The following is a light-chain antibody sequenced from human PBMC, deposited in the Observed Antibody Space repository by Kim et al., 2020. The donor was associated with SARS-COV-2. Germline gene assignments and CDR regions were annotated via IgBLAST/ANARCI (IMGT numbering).Light chain of an antibody. CDR1: QSISKY. V-gene: IGKV1-39*01. Sequence: ASVGDRVTITCRTSQSISKYLNWYQQKPGKAPKLLIYGASSLQSGVPSRISSSGSRTDFTLTISSLQPEDFATYYCQQTYRTPVTFGGGTKVDIK. CDR3: QQTYRTPVT. CDR2: GAS. J-gene: IGKJ4*01.